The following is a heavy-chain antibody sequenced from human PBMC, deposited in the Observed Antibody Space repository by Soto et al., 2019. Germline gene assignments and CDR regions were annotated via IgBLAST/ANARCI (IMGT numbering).Heavy chain of an antibody. CDR2: ISSSGSTI. CDR3: EKRPMMVRGVNTDLPLDY. J-gene: IGHJ4*02. V-gene: IGHV3-11*01. Sequence: QVQLVESGGGLVKPGGSLRLSCAASGFTFSDYYMSWIRQAPGKGLEWVSYISSSGSTIYYADSVKGRFTISRDNAKKSLKLQKKNLRGEDTAEYYGEKRPMMVRGVNTDLPLDYWGQGTLVTVSS. CDR1: GFTFSDYY. D-gene: IGHD3-10*01.